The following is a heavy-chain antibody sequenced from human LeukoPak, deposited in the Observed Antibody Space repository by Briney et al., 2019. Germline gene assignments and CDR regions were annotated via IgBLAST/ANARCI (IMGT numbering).Heavy chain of an antibody. Sequence: GRSLRLSCTASGFTFSSYGMHWVRQAPGKGLEWVAVISYDGINKFYVDSVKGRFTISKDNSKNTLYLQMNSLRAEDTAVYYCAKSRVAIYGGNSLHNWGQGTLVTVSS. CDR1: GFTFSSYG. CDR2: ISYDGINK. CDR3: AKSRVAIYGGNSLHN. V-gene: IGHV3-30*18. D-gene: IGHD4-23*01. J-gene: IGHJ4*02.